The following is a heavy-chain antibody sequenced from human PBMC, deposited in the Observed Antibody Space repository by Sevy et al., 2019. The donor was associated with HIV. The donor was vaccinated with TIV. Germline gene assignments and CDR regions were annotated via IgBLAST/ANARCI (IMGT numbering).Heavy chain of an antibody. J-gene: IGHJ4*02. Sequence: GGSLRLSCVVSGYSFSSYAISWVRQAPGKGLEWVSTINGRGGSTYYADSVKGRFTISRDNPKNTLFLQMINLRVNDTAIYYGARPSPRIAAAASASYDNWGQGTLVTVSS. D-gene: IGHD6-13*01. CDR3: ARPSPRIAAAASASYDN. CDR1: GYSFSSYA. V-gene: IGHV3-23*01. CDR2: INGRGGST.